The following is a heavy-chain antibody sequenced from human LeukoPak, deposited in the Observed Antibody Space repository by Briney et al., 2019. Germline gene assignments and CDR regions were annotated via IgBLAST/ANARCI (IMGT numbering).Heavy chain of an antibody. V-gene: IGHV3-30-3*01. D-gene: IGHD3-22*01. CDR1: GFTFSSYA. CDR3: SAYYYDSSGYYSGSLPG. J-gene: IGHJ4*02. Sequence: GGSLRLSCAASGFTFSSYAMHWVRQAPGKGLEWVAVISYDGSNKYYADSVKGRFTISRDNSKNTLYLQMNSLRAEDTAVYYCSAYYYDSSGYYSGSLPGWGQGTLVTVSS. CDR2: ISYDGSNK.